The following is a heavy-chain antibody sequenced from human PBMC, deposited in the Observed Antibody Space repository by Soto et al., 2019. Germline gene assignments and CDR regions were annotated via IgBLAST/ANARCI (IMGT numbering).Heavy chain of an antibody. CDR3: ARDRPTSSIRARDYYYAMDV. J-gene: IGHJ6*02. D-gene: IGHD6-6*01. CDR2: ISSYNGNT. CDR1: GYTFITYG. V-gene: IGHV1-18*01. Sequence: QVQLVQSGAEVKKPGASVKVSCKASGYTFITYGISWVRQAPGQGLEWMGWISSYNGNTNYAQTLQGRVTMTTDTSTTPAYMELRSLRSNDTAVYYCARDRPTSSIRARDYYYAMDVWGQGTTVTVSS.